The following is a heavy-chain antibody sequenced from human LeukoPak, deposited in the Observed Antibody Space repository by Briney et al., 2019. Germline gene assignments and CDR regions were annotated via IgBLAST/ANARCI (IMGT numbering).Heavy chain of an antibody. D-gene: IGHD3-16*02. CDR1: GGSFSGYY. J-gene: IGHJ4*02. CDR2: INHSGST. CDR3: ARGIIDWSSTKYYFDY. V-gene: IGHV4-34*01. Sequence: SETLSLTCAVYGGSFSGYYWSWIRQPPGKGLEWIGEINHSGSTNYNPSLKSRVTISVDTSKNQFSLKLSSVTAADTAVYYCARGIIDWSSTKYYFDYWGQGTLVTVSS.